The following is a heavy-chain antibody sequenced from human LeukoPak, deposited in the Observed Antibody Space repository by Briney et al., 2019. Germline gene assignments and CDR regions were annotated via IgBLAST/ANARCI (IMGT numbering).Heavy chain of an antibody. D-gene: IGHD4-17*01. J-gene: IGHJ3*02. CDR1: GGSISNYY. Sequence: SETLSLTCSVSGGSISNYYWSWIRQPAGKGLEWVGRMSTSGTTNYNPSLQSRVTMSVDTSKNRFSLKLTSVTAADTAVYYCGSCKVYRDVAIDIWGRGTMVTVSS. CDR2: MSTSGTT. CDR3: GSCKVYRDVAIDI. V-gene: IGHV4-4*07.